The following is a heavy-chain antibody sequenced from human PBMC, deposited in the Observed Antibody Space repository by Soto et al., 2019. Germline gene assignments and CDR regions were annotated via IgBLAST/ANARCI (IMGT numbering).Heavy chain of an antibody. CDR3: ARGEGSGSNALGD. D-gene: IGHD3-10*01. V-gene: IGHV3-66*01. J-gene: IGHJ4*02. Sequence: EVLLDESGGGFVQPGGSLRLSCAASGFTVSNNYMTWVRQAPGKGLEWVSVIQGGGSISYADSVMERFTISRDSSKNTVFLDMNSLRPEDTAVYFCARGEGSGSNALGDWGQGTLVTVSS. CDR2: IQGGGSI. CDR1: GFTVSNNY.